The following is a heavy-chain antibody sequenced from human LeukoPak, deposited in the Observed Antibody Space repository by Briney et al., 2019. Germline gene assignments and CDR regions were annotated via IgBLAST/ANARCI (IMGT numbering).Heavy chain of an antibody. J-gene: IGHJ5*02. V-gene: IGHV1-2*02. Sequence: GAPVKVSCKASGYTFTGYYLHWVRQAPGQGLEWMGWIYPKTGGTSYAQKFQGRVTMTRDTSISTAYMELIGLRSDDTAVYYCAGPWDQVGFDPWGQGTLVSVSS. CDR3: AGPWDQVGFDP. CDR1: GYTFTGYY. D-gene: IGHD1-26*01. CDR2: IYPKTGGT.